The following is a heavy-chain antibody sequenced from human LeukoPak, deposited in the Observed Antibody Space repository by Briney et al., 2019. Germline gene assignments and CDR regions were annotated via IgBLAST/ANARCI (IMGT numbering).Heavy chain of an antibody. D-gene: IGHD6-13*01. V-gene: IGHV4-59*01. J-gene: IGHJ5*02. CDR2: IYYSGST. CDR3: ARKGEQYSSSWYWFDP. CDR1: GGSISSYY. Sequence: SETLSLTCTVSGGSISSYYWSWIRQPPGGGLEWIGYIYYSGSTNYNPSLKSRVTISVDTSKNQFSLKLSSVTAADTAVYYCARKGEQYSSSWYWFDPWGQGTLVTVSS.